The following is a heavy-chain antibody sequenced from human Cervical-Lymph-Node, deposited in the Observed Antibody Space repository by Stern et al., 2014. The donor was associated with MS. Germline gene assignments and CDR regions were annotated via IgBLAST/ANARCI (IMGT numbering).Heavy chain of an antibody. Sequence: EVQLVQSGAEVKKPGESLKIACQVSGYNFPVYWIGWGRQTPGKGLEWVGIIYPPDSETRYNPSFQGQVSMSVDKSVSTAYLQWSSLQTSDTALYFCARHTGDYAFDYWGQGTLVIVSS. CDR3: ARHTGDYAFDY. CDR2: IYPPDSET. D-gene: IGHD4-17*01. J-gene: IGHJ4*02. V-gene: IGHV5-51*01. CDR1: GYNFPVYW.